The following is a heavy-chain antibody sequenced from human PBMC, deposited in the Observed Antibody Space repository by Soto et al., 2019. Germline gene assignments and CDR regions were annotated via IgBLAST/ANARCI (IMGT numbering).Heavy chain of an antibody. CDR1: GGSISSSNW. J-gene: IGHJ4*02. V-gene: IGHV4-4*02. Sequence: QVPLQESGPGLVKPSGTLSLTCAVSGGSISSSNWWSWVRQPPGKGLEWIGEIYHSGSTNYNPSLKSRVTISVDKSKNQFSLKLSSVTAADTAVYYCARGELGYGDYGTYLFDYWGQGTLVTVSS. D-gene: IGHD4-17*01. CDR2: IYHSGST. CDR3: ARGELGYGDYGTYLFDY.